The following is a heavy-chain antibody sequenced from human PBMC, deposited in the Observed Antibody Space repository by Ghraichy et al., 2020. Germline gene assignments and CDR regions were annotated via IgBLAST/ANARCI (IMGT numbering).Heavy chain of an antibody. CDR2: IDSSSSYI. D-gene: IGHD2-15*01. Sequence: GGSLRLSCAASGFTFSSYRMNWVRQAPGKGLEWVSFIDSSSSYIYYADSVKGRFSLSRDNAKKSLYLQMNSLRAEDTAVYYCARDPGYCSGGHCYPDAFDIWDQGAMVTVSS. J-gene: IGHJ3*02. V-gene: IGHV3-21*01. CDR1: GFTFSSYR. CDR3: ARDPGYCSGGHCYPDAFDI.